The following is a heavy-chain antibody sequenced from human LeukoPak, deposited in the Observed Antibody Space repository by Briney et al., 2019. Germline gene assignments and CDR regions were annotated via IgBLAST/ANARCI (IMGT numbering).Heavy chain of an antibody. CDR2: IWYDGSNK. CDR3: ARDSVTTVTRDALQYYYYGMDV. CDR1: GFTFSSYG. V-gene: IGHV3-33*01. Sequence: GGSLRLSCAASGFTFSSYGMHWVRQAPGKGLEWVAVIWYDGSNKYYADSVKGRFTISRDNSKNTLYLQMNSLRAEDTAVYYCARDSVTTVTRDALQYYYYGMDVWGQGTTVTVSS. D-gene: IGHD4-17*01. J-gene: IGHJ6*02.